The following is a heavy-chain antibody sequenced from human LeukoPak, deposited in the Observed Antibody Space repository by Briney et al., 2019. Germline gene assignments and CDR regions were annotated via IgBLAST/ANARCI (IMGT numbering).Heavy chain of an antibody. J-gene: IGHJ4*02. CDR1: GGSFSGYY. V-gene: IGHV4-34*01. D-gene: IGHD3-10*01. CDR3: AREAITMVRGEIDY. CDR2: INHSGST. Sequence: IPSETLSLTCAVYGGSFSGYYWSWIRQPPGKGLEWIGEINHSGSTNYNPSLKSRVTISVDTSKNQFSLKLSSVTAADTAVYYCAREAITMVRGEIDYWGQGTLVTVSS.